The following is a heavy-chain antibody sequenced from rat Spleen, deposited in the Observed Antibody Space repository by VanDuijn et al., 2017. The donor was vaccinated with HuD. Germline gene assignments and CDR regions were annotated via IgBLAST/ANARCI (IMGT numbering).Heavy chain of an antibody. CDR1: GFTFSNYY. J-gene: IGHJ1*01. V-gene: IGHV5S13*01. CDR3: ARDYSNYFPYWYFDF. D-gene: IGHD1-2*01. CDR2: ITTSGIRT. Sequence: EVQLVESGGGLIQPGRSLKLSCAASGFTFSNYYMAWVRQAPKKGLEWVATITTSGIRTYYRDSVKGRFTISRDNAKNTQYLQMDSLRSEDTATYYCARDYSNYFPYWYFDFWGPGTMVTVSS.